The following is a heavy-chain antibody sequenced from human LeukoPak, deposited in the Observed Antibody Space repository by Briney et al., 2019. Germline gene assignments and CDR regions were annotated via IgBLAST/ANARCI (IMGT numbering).Heavy chain of an antibody. Sequence: SVKVSCKASGGTFSSYAISWVRQAPGQGLEWMGRIIPILGIANYAQKFQGRVTITADKSTSTAYMELSSLRSEDTAVYYCASDRIVVVTAINYYYYYGMDVWGQGTTVTVSS. J-gene: IGHJ6*02. CDR3: ASDRIVVVTAINYYYYYGMDV. CDR2: IIPILGIA. D-gene: IGHD2-21*02. CDR1: GGTFSSYA. V-gene: IGHV1-69*04.